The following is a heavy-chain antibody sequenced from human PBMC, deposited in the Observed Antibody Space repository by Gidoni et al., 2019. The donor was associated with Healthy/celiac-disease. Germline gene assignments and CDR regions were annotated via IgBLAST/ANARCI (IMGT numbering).Heavy chain of an antibody. D-gene: IGHD3-9*01. CDR2: ISGSGGST. V-gene: IGHV3-23*01. CDR1: GFTFSSYA. CDR3: AKLYYDILTGYLTYFDY. J-gene: IGHJ4*02. Sequence: EVQLLESGGGLVQPGGSLRLSCAASGFTFSSYAMSWVRQAPGKGLEWVSAISGSGGSTYYADSVKGRFTISRDNSKNTLYLQMNSLRAEDTAVYYCAKLYYDILTGYLTYFDYWGQGTLVTVSS.